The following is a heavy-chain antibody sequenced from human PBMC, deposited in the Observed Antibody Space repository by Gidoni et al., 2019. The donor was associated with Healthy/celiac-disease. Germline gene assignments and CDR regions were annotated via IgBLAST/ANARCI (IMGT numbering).Heavy chain of an antibody. J-gene: IGHJ4*02. CDR2: ISYDGSNK. D-gene: IGHD4-17*01. V-gene: IGHV3-30-3*01. CDR3: ASLTVTGGLDY. Sequence: QVQLVESGGAVVQPGRSLRLSCAASGFTFSSYAMHWVRQAPGKGLEWVAVISYDGSNKYYADSVKGRFTISRDNSKNTLYLQMNSRRAEDTAVYYCASLTVTGGLDYWGQGTLVTVSS. CDR1: GFTFSSYA.